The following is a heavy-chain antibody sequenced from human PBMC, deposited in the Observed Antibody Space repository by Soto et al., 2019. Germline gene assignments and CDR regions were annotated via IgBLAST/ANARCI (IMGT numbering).Heavy chain of an antibody. J-gene: IGHJ6*01. D-gene: IGHD6-25*01. CDR3: ALLPSIQRAYYYYYRMDV. V-gene: IGHV1-46*01. Sequence: ASVKVSCKASGYTFTTYYMHWVRQAPGQGLEWMGIINPSGGSTSYAQKFQGRVTMTRDTSTSTVYMELSSLRSEDTAVYYCALLPSIQRAYYYYYRMDVYAQGTQVIVSS. CDR1: GYTFTTYY. CDR2: INPSGGST.